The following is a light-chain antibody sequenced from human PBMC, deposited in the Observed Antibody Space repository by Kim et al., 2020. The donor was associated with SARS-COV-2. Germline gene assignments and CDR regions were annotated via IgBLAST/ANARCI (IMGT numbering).Light chain of an antibody. CDR3: QTWDTAIHV. CDR1: SGHSIYV. V-gene: IGLV4-69*01. J-gene: IGLJ3*02. Sequence: ASVKLTCTLGSGHSIYVVAWQQQQPGKGPRFLMILNSDGSHSKGDGIPDRFSGSSSGAERYLTISGLQSDDEADYYCQTWDTAIHVFGGGTQLTVL. CDR2: LNSDGSH.